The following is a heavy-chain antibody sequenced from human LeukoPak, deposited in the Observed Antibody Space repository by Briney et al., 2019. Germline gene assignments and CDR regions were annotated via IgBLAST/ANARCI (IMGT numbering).Heavy chain of an antibody. CDR1: GFTFSSYE. V-gene: IGHV3-48*03. CDR3: AHVKARSGSTFDI. CDR2: ISSSGSTK. D-gene: IGHD3-10*01. Sequence: AGGSLRLSCAASGFTFSSYEMNWVRQAPGKGLERVSYISSSGSTKYYADSVKGRFTISRDNAKNSLYLQMNSLRVEDTAVYYCAHVKARSGSTFDIWGQGTMVTVSS. J-gene: IGHJ3*02.